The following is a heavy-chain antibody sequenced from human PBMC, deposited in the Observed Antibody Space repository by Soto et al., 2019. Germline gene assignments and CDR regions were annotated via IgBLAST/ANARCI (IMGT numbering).Heavy chain of an antibody. CDR3: ARGTPFAVDPTLDY. CDR2: INAGNGNT. J-gene: IGHJ4*02. V-gene: IGHV1-3*01. CDR1: GYTFTSYA. Sequence: QVQLVQSGAEGKKPGASVKVSCKASGYTFTSYAMHWVRQAPGQRLEWMGWINAGNGNTKYSQKFQGRVTITRDTSASTAYMELSSLRSEDTAVYYCARGTPFAVDPTLDYWGQGTLVTVSS.